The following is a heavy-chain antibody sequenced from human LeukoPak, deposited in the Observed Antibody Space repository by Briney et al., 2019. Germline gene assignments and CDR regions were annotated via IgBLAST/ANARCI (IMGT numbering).Heavy chain of an antibody. CDR1: GFTFTSYV. D-gene: IGHD3-22*01. Sequence: GGSLRLSCAASGFTFTSYVMHWVRQAPGKGLQWVALISYDGSNKYYADSVKGRFTISRDNSKDTLYLQMNSLRAEDTAVYYCAKRGYYYDSSGYYSRTYFDYWGQGTLVIVSS. CDR3: AKRGYYYDSSGYYSRTYFDY. CDR2: ISYDGSNK. V-gene: IGHV3-30*18. J-gene: IGHJ4*02.